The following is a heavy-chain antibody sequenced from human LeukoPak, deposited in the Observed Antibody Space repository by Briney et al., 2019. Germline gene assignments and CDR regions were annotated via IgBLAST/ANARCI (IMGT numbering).Heavy chain of an antibody. Sequence: SETLSLTCTVSGGSVSSYYWSWIRQPPGKGLEWIGYIYYSGSTNYNPSLKSRVTISVDTSKNQFSLKLSSVTAADTAVYYCARSGYSYGADAFDIWGQGTMVTVSS. CDR2: IYYSGST. V-gene: IGHV4-59*02. CDR3: ARSGYSYGADAFDI. D-gene: IGHD5-18*01. CDR1: GGSVSSYY. J-gene: IGHJ3*02.